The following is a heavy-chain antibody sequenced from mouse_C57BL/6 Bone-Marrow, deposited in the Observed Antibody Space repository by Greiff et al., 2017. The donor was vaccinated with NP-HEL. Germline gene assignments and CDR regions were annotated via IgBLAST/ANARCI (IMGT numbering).Heavy chain of an antibody. CDR2: INPNNGGT. CDR1: GYTFTDYY. Sequence: VQLQQSGPELVKPGASVKISCKASGYTFTDYYMNWVKQSHGKSLEWIGDINPNNGGTSYNQKFKGKATLTVDKSSSTAYMELRSLTSEDSAVYYCARRGEYYYGSSFDYWGQGTTLTVSS. D-gene: IGHD1-1*01. CDR3: ARRGEYYYGSSFDY. V-gene: IGHV1-26*01. J-gene: IGHJ2*01.